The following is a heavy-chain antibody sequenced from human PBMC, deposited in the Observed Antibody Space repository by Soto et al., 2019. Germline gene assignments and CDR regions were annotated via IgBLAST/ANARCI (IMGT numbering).Heavy chain of an antibody. CDR3: ATRKWFDP. CDR1: GGSISSRGYY. CDR2: IYYSVST. J-gene: IGHJ5*02. V-gene: IGHV4-39*01. Sequence: QLQLQESGTGLVKPSETLSLTCTVSGGSISSRGYYWGWIRQHPGKGLEWIGTIYYSVSTYYNPPLNSRVTIAVDTSKNQSSLKLSSVTAADTAGYYCATRKWFDPWGQGTLGIVSS.